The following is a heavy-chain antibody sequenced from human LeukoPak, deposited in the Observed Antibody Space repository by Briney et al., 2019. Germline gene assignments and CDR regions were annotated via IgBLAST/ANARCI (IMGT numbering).Heavy chain of an antibody. D-gene: IGHD6-19*01. CDR2: ISSSSSTI. CDR1: GFTFSGYS. V-gene: IGHV3-48*02. Sequence: PGGSLRLSCAASGFTFSGYSMTWVRQAPGKGLEWVSYISSSSSTIYYADSVKGRFTISRDNAKNSLYLQMNSLRDEDTAVYYCARNLYSGWLTFDYWGQGTLVTVSS. J-gene: IGHJ4*02. CDR3: ARNLYSGWLTFDY.